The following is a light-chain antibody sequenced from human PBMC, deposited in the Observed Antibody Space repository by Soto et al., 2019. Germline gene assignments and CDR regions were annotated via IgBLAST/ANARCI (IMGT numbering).Light chain of an antibody. CDR2: DAS. CDR3: QHCNNWPIT. J-gene: IGKJ5*01. Sequence: EMVLTLSPAGRCLSPGERATLSCRASQSVSSYLAWYQQKPGQAPRLLIYDASNRATGIPARFSGSGSGTDFTLTISSLEPEDFAFYYCQHCNNWPITFGQGTRLEIK. V-gene: IGKV3-11*01. CDR1: QSVSSY.